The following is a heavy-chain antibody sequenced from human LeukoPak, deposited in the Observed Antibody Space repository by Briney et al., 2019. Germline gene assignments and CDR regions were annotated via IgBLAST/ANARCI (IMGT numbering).Heavy chain of an antibody. V-gene: IGHV1-8*02. CDR3: ARGRGGRYYDFWSGYYPDYNWFDP. J-gene: IGHJ5*02. D-gene: IGHD3-3*01. CDR1: GYTFTGYY. CDR2: MNPNSGNT. Sequence: ASVKVSCKASGYTFTGYYMHWVRQAPGQGLEWMGWMNPNSGNTGYAQKFQGRVTMTRNTSISTAYMELSSLRSEDTAVYYCARGRGGRYYDFWSGYYPDYNWFDPWGQGTLVTVSS.